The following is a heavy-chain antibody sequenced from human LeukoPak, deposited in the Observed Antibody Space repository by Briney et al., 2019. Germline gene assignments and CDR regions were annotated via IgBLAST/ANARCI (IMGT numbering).Heavy chain of an antibody. CDR3: VRERLTPRLGGDAYFYMDV. CDR1: GDSVLSNSST. CDR2: TYYWSKWYN. D-gene: IGHD4-17*01. Sequence: SQTLSLTCAISGDSVLSNSSTWNWIRQSPSRGLEWLGRTYYWSKWYNDYAPSLKSRLTIDRDTSQNHFSLQLSSVTPEDTAIYFCVRERLTPRLGGDAYFYMDVWGEGTTVTVS. J-gene: IGHJ6*03. V-gene: IGHV6-1*01.